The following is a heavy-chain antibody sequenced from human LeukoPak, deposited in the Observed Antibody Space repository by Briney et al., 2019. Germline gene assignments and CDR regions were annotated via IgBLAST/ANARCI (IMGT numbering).Heavy chain of an antibody. Sequence: ASVKVSCKASGYTISGYYMHWVRQAPGQGLEWMGWISAYNGNTEYTQKFQGRVTMTTDTSTSTAYMELRSLTSDDTAVYYCARDNGGVASNYWGQGTLVTVSS. D-gene: IGHD3-16*01. V-gene: IGHV1-18*04. CDR2: ISAYNGNT. CDR3: ARDNGGVASNY. CDR1: GYTISGYY. J-gene: IGHJ4*02.